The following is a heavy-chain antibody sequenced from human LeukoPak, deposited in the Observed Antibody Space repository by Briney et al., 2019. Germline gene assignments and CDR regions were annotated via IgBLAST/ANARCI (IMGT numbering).Heavy chain of an antibody. CDR2: FYYSGST. CDR3: ARHNYDHDSSTSFPDY. D-gene: IGHD3-22*01. Sequence: SETLSLTCAVYGGSFSGYYWSWIRQPPGKGLEWIGNFYYSGSTYYNPSLKSRVTISVDTSKNQFSLQLTSVTAADTAVYYCARHNYDHDSSTSFPDYWGQGALVTVSS. V-gene: IGHV4-34*01. CDR1: GGSFSGYY. J-gene: IGHJ4*02.